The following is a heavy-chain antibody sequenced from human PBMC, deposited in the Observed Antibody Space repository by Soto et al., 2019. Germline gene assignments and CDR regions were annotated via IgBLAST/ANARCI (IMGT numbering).Heavy chain of an antibody. CDR3: ATDRGNLGWYDY. J-gene: IGHJ4*02. V-gene: IGHV3-30*03. D-gene: IGHD6-19*01. Sequence: PGGSLRLSCAASGFTFSSYGMHWVRQAPGKGLEWVAVISYDGSNEYYAGSVKGRFTISRDNSKNTLYLQMNSLSAEDTAVYYCATDRGNLGWYDYWGQGTLVTVSS. CDR2: ISYDGSNE. CDR1: GFTFSSYG.